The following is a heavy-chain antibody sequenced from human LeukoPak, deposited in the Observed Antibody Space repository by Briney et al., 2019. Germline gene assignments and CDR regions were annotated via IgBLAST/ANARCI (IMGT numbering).Heavy chain of an antibody. CDR3: ARGRGDAVDY. Sequence: LRLSCAASGFTFSDYYMSWIRQHPGKGLEWIGYIYYSGSTYYNPSLKSRVTISVDTSKNQFSLKLSSVTAADTAVYYCARGRGDAVDYWGQGTLVTVSS. CDR1: GFTFSDYY. CDR2: IYYSGST. D-gene: IGHD3-10*01. V-gene: IGHV4-31*02. J-gene: IGHJ4*02.